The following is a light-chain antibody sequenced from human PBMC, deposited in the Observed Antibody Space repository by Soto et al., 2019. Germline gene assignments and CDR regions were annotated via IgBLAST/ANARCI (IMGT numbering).Light chain of an antibody. CDR2: EVT. CDR3: CSYTLTSTPFG. Sequence: QSALTQPASVSGSPGQSITISCTGTSSDIGGYNYVSWYQQHPGKAPKLMISEVTNRPSGVSNRFSGSKSGNTASLTISGLQTEDEADYYCCSYTLTSTPFGFGTGTKRTGL. CDR1: SSDIGGYNY. V-gene: IGLV2-14*01. J-gene: IGLJ1*01.